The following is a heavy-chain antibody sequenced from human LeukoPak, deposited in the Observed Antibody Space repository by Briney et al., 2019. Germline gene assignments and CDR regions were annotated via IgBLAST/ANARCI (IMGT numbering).Heavy chain of an antibody. D-gene: IGHD6-19*01. CDR1: GGSFSGYY. Sequence: SETLSLTCAVYGGSFSGYYWSWIRQPPGKGLEWIGEINHSGSTNYNPSLKSRVTISVDTSKNQFSLKLSSVTAADTAVYYCARAHPRDIAVTLIINWFDPWGQGTLVTVSS. V-gene: IGHV4-34*01. J-gene: IGHJ5*02. CDR2: INHSGST. CDR3: ARAHPRDIAVTLIINWFDP.